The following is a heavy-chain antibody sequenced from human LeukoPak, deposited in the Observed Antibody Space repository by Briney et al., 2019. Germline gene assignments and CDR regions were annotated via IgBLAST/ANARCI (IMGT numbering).Heavy chain of an antibody. Sequence: GGSLRLSCAASGFTFSSYGMHWVRQAPGKGLEWVAFIWYDGSNKYYADSVKGRFTISRDNSKNTLYLQMNSLRAEDTAVYYCAREPHPYCSSTSCYPFDYWGQGTLVTVSS. CDR3: AREPHPYCSSTSCYPFDY. CDR2: IWYDGSNK. D-gene: IGHD2-2*01. J-gene: IGHJ4*02. V-gene: IGHV3-33*01. CDR1: GFTFSSYG.